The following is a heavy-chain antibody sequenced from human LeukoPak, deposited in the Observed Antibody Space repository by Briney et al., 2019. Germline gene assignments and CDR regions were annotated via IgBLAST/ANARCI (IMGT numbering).Heavy chain of an antibody. J-gene: IGHJ5*02. Sequence: GGSLRLSCAASGFTFSSYSMNWVRQAPGTGLEWVSSISSSSSYIYYADSVKGRFTISRDNAKNSLYLQMNSLRAEDTAVYYCARDYQVVPAANQLDWFDPWGQGTLVTVSS. CDR1: GFTFSSYS. V-gene: IGHV3-21*01. D-gene: IGHD2-2*01. CDR2: ISSSSSYI. CDR3: ARDYQVVPAANQLDWFDP.